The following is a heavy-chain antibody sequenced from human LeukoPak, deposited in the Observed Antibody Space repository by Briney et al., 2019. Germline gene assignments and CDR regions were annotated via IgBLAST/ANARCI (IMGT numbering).Heavy chain of an antibody. Sequence: ASVKVSCKASGYTFTGYYMHWVRQAPGQGLEWMGWINPNSGGTNYAQKFQGRVTMTRDTSISTAYMELSRLRSDDTAVYYCAREGSLVGATFFDYWGQGTLVTVSS. CDR2: INPNSGGT. CDR3: AREGSLVGATFFDY. D-gene: IGHD1-26*01. V-gene: IGHV1-2*02. J-gene: IGHJ4*02. CDR1: GYTFTGYY.